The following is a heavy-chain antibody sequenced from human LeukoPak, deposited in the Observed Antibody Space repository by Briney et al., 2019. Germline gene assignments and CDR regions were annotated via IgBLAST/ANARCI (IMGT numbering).Heavy chain of an antibody. J-gene: IGHJ4*02. CDR2: IYSSGGT. Sequence: PSETLSLTCTVSGGSISGSYWNWIRQPPGKGLEWIGSIYSSGGTNYNPPLKSRVIISTDTSKNQFSLKLRSVTAADTALYYCARVDTSGWLSYFDYWGQGTLVTVSS. CDR3: ARVDTSGWLSYFDY. CDR1: GGSISGSY. V-gene: IGHV4-4*08. D-gene: IGHD6-19*01.